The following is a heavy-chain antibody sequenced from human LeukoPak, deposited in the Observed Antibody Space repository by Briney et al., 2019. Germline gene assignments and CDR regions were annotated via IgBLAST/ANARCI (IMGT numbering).Heavy chain of an antibody. CDR3: VKDIHYYHSSGYDY. CDR2: ISWNSGRI. J-gene: IGHJ4*02. Sequence: GGSLRLSCAASGFIFDDYAMHWVRQAPGKGLEWVSGISWNSGRIGYADSVKGRFTISRGNAKNSLYLQMNSLRAEDTALYYCVKDIHYYHSSGYDYWGQGTLVTVSS. CDR1: GFIFDDYA. D-gene: IGHD3-22*01. V-gene: IGHV3-9*01.